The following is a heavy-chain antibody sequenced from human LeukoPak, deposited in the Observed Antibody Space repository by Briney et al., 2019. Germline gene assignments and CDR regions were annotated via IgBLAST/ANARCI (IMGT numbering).Heavy chain of an antibody. J-gene: IGHJ3*01. CDR3: ARRPLWFGEFDAFDV. D-gene: IGHD3-10*01. CDR1: GYSISSASY. V-gene: IGHV4-38-2*01. CDR2: IHQSGTT. Sequence: SETLSLTCAVSGYSISSASYWGWIRQAPGKGLECIGSIHQSGTTYYSPSLKSRVTISIDTSKNQFSLRLTSVTAAVTAVYYCARRPLWFGEFDAFDVWGQGTMVIVS.